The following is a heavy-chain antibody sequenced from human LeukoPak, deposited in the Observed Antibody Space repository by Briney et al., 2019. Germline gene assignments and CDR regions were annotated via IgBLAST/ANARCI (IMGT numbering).Heavy chain of an antibody. V-gene: IGHV3-49*03. CDR1: GFTFGDYA. CDR3: TRADSSGYYPFPPFDY. D-gene: IGHD3-22*01. CDR2: IRSKAYGGTT. J-gene: IGHJ4*02. Sequence: GGSLRLSCTASGFTFGDYAMSWFRQAPGKGLEWVGLIRSKAYGGTTEYAASVKGRFTISRDDSKSIAYLQMNSLKTEDTAVYYCTRADSSGYYPFPPFDYWGQGTLVTVPS.